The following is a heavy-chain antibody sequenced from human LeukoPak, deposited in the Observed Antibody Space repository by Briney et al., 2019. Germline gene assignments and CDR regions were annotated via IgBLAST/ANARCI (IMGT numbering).Heavy chain of an antibody. D-gene: IGHD3-22*01. CDR3: ARVPMDSSGYWSYYYGMDV. J-gene: IGHJ6*02. CDR2: IIPIFGIA. V-gene: IGHV1-69*04. CDR1: GGTFSSYA. Sequence: SVKVSCKAPGGTFSSYAISWVRQAPGQGLEWMRRIIPIFGIANYAQKFQGRVTITADKSTSTAYMELSSLRSEDTAVYYCARVPMDSSGYWSYYYGMDVWGQGTTVTVSS.